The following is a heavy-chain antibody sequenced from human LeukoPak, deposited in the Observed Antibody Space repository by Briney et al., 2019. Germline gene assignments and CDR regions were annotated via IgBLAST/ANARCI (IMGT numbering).Heavy chain of an antibody. CDR1: GGSISSGDYY. CDR3: ARGPPDCSGGSCYSGFDY. CDR2: IYYSGSI. V-gene: IGHV4-30-4*01. J-gene: IGHJ4*02. D-gene: IGHD2-15*01. Sequence: SQTLSLTCTVSGGSISSGDYYWSWIRQPPGKGLEWIGYIYYSGSIYYNPSLKSRVTISVDTSKNQFSLKLSSVTAADTAVYYCARGPPDCSGGSCYSGFDYWGQGTLVTVSS.